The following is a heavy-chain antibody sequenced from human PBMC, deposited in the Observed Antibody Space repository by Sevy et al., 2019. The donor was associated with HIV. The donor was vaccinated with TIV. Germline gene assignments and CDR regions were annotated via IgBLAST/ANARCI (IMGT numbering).Heavy chain of an antibody. CDR2: IWSGGSNE. D-gene: IGHD1-1*01. CDR3: ATEYNSGYDY. CDR1: GLNFNSYA. Sequence: GGSLRLSCAAFGLNFNSYAIHWVRQALGKGLEWVAVIWSGGSNEDYAHSVKGRFTVSRDDSKNTVYLQMTSLRAEDTAIYYCATEYNSGYDYWGQGTLLTVSS. V-gene: IGHV3-33*01. J-gene: IGHJ4*02.